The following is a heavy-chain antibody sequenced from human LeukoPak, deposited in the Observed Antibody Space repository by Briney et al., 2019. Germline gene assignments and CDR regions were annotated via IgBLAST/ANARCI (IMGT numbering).Heavy chain of an antibody. D-gene: IGHD3-9*01. Sequence: ASVKVSCKASGYTFTSYSISWVRQAPGQGLEWIGWISAYNGNTIYAQKVKGRVTMTTDTSTSTAYMELRSLKSDDTAVFYCARSYFDVLTNYYMWLAPWGQGTLVTVSS. CDR1: GYTFTSYS. J-gene: IGHJ5*02. CDR3: ARSYFDVLTNYYMWLAP. CDR2: ISAYNGNT. V-gene: IGHV1-18*01.